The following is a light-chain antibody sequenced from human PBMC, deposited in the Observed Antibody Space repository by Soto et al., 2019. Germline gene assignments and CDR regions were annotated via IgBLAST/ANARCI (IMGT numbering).Light chain of an antibody. Sequence: QSALTQPASVSGSPGQSITISCTGTSSDVGGYNFVSWYQQHPGKAPKLMIYEVSYRPSGVSNRFSGSKSGNTASLTISGLQAEDEAGYYCSSYTSSSTRVVFGGGTKVTVL. CDR1: SSDVGGYNF. V-gene: IGLV2-14*01. CDR3: SSYTSSSTRVV. CDR2: EVS. J-gene: IGLJ2*01.